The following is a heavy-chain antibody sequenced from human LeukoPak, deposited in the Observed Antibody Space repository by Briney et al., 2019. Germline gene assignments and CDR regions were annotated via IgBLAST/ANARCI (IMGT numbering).Heavy chain of an antibody. CDR1: GGTFSSYA. CDR2: IIPFFGTT. Sequence: SVKVSCKASGGTFSSYAISWVRQASGQGLEWMGGIIPFFGTTNYAQKFQGRVTVTTDESTSTAFMQLSSLRSEDTAVYYCARHGGMAIFGVAQPGGAFDIWGQGTMVTVSS. J-gene: IGHJ3*02. D-gene: IGHD3-3*01. V-gene: IGHV1-69*05. CDR3: ARHGGMAIFGVAQPGGAFDI.